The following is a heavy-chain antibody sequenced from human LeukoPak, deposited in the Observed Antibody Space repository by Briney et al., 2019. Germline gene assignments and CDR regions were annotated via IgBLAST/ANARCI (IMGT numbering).Heavy chain of an antibody. CDR2: ISSSGNTI. D-gene: IGHD2-2*01. CDR1: GFTFSIYE. Sequence: PGGSLRLSSAASGFTFSIYEMNWVRQAPGKGLEWIAYISSSGNTIYSADSVKCRFTISRDNAKNSLYLQMDSLRAEDTAIYYCARETDSTLFDYWGQGTLVTVSS. V-gene: IGHV3-48*03. CDR3: ARETDSTLFDY. J-gene: IGHJ4*02.